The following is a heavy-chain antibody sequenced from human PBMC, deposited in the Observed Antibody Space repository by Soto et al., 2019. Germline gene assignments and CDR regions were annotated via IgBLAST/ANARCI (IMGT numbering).Heavy chain of an antibody. CDR1: GFSFSLYG. Sequence: GGSLRLSCAASGFSFSLYGMHWVRQAPGKGLEWVAVIWYDGTKKYYVDSVKGRFTISRDNSKNTLNLQMNSLRAEDTAVYYCARSPYTTGYHYGMDVWRQGTTVTVSS. CDR3: ARSPYTTGYHYGMDV. J-gene: IGHJ6*02. D-gene: IGHD3-9*01. V-gene: IGHV3-33*01. CDR2: IWYDGTKK.